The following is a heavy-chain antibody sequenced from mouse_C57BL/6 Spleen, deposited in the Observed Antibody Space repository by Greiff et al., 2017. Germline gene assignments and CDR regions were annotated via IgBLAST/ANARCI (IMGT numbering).Heavy chain of an antibody. J-gene: IGHJ4*01. CDR3: ARRYYGSNAMDY. CDR2: IYPGDGDT. Sequence: VQLQQSGAELVKPGASVKISCKASGYAFSSYWMNWVKQRPGKGLEWIGQIYPGDGDTNYNGKFKGKATLTADKSSSTAYMQLSSLTSEDSAVYFCARRYYGSNAMDYWGQGTSVTVSS. V-gene: IGHV1-80*01. CDR1: GYAFSSYW. D-gene: IGHD1-1*01.